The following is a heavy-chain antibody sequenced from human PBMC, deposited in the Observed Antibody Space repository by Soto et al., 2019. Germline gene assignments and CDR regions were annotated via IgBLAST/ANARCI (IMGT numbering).Heavy chain of an antibody. V-gene: IGHV3-66*04. D-gene: IGHD3-3*01. CDR2: ISSADNT. J-gene: IGHJ4*02. CDR3: ARHYDMWSGYLSPVDY. CDR1: GFSVSNFY. Sequence: EVQLVESGGGLVQPGGCLRLSCAASGFSVSNFYMTWVRQAPGKGLEWVSVISSADNTYYADSVKGRFTITRDDAKNSLDLEMNSLRDEDTAVYYCARHYDMWSGYLSPVDYWGQGTLVTVSS.